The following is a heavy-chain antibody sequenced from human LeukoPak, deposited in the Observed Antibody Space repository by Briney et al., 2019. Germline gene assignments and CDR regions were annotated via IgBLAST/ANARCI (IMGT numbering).Heavy chain of an antibody. Sequence: ASVKVSCKASGYTFTSYYMHWVRQAPGQGLEWMGIINPSGGSTSYAQKFQGRVTMTRDTSISTAYMELSRLRSDDTAVYYCARSPGWELLWEGGNWFDPWGQGTLVTVSS. CDR2: INPSGGST. J-gene: IGHJ5*02. CDR1: GYTFTSYY. CDR3: ARSPGWELLWEGGNWFDP. V-gene: IGHV1-46*01. D-gene: IGHD1-26*01.